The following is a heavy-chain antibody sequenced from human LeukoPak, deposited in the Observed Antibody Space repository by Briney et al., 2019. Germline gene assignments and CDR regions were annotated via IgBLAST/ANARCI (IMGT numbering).Heavy chain of an antibody. J-gene: IGHJ4*02. D-gene: IGHD4-17*01. CDR1: GFTFSGYS. Sequence: GSLRLSCAASGFTFSGYSMNWVRQAPGKGLEWVSYISSSSSPIYYADSVKGRFTISRGNAKNSLYLQMNSLRAEDTAVYYCARDYSTVTTFFDYWGQGTLVTVSS. V-gene: IGHV3-48*01. CDR2: ISSSSSPI. CDR3: ARDYSTVTTFFDY.